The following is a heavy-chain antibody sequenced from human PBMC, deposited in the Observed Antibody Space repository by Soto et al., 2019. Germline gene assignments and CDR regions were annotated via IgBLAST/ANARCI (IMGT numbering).Heavy chain of an antibody. CDR1: GFTFSSCT. J-gene: IGHJ5*02. CDR3: AKRTIAAGFDP. D-gene: IGHD1-7*01. V-gene: IGHV3-23*01. CDR2: ISSSTGYT. Sequence: PGGSLRLSCAASGFTFSSCTMNWVRQAPGKGLEWVSSISSSTGYTYYADSVKGRFTISRDNSKNTLYLQMNSLRAEDTAVYYCAKRTIAAGFDPWGQGTLVTSPQ.